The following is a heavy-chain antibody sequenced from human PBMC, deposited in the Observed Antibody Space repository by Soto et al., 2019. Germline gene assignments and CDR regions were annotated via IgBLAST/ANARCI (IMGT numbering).Heavy chain of an antibody. CDR2: MYTKERT. Sequence: SETLSLTCTVSGGSITNYYWSWIRQPAGKGLEWIGRMYTKERTNYNLSFKSRVTMSVDTSKNQFSLKLNAVTAADTAVYYCARPDQPDGGNNWFDSRGQTTLVTVSS. CDR3: ARPDQPDGGNNWFDS. CDR1: GGSITNYY. J-gene: IGHJ5*01. V-gene: IGHV4-4*07.